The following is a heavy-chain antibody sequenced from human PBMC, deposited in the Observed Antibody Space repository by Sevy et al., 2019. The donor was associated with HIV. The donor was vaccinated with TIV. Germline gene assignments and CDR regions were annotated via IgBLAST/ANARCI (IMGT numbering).Heavy chain of an antibody. D-gene: IGHD3-10*01. J-gene: IGHJ3*02. V-gene: IGHV3-23*01. CDR2: ISASGDST. CDR1: GFTFSNYA. CDR3: AKDWYYYGNTVFDI. Sequence: LSLTCAASGFTFSNYAMSWVRQAPGKGLEWVSAISASGDSTYCADSVKGRFTISRDNSKNTLYLQMNSLRADDTAVYYCAKDWYYYGNTVFDIWGQGTMVTVSS.